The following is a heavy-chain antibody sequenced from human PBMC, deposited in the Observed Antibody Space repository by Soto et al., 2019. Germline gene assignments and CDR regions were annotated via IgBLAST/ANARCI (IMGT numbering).Heavy chain of an antibody. CDR2: MNPNSGNT. Sequence: ASVKVSCKASGYTFTSYDINWVRQATGQGLEWMGWMNPNSGNTGYAQKFQGRVTMTRNTSISTAYMELSSLRSEDTAVYYCARSLAGYYYGSGSSAPLSFDYWGQGTLVTVSS. V-gene: IGHV1-8*01. D-gene: IGHD3-10*01. CDR1: GYTFTSYD. CDR3: ARSLAGYYYGSGSSAPLSFDY. J-gene: IGHJ4*02.